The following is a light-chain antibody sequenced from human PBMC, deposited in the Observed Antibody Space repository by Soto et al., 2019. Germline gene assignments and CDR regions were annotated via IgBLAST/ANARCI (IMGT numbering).Light chain of an antibody. CDR1: QSVDNY. CDR2: DAS. CDR3: QQRFNWPPWT. Sequence: EIVLTQSPATLSLSPGERATLSCRASQSVDNYLDWYQQKPGQAPRLLIYDASNRASGIPARFRGSGSGTDFTLTISSLEPEDFAVYYCQQRFNWPPWTFGQGTKVDIK. J-gene: IGKJ1*01. V-gene: IGKV3-11*01.